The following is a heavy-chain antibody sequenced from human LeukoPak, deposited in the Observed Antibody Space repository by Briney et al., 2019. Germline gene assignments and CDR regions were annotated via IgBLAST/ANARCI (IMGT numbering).Heavy chain of an antibody. Sequence: GGSLRLSCTVSGFTFRNYLMHWVRQAPGGGLVWVSRINIDETNAYADSVSGRFIISRDNAKNTLYLQMSSLKAEDTAMYFCGRGGDGIDVWGQGTTVIVSS. CDR2: INIDETNA. CDR1: GFTFRNYL. V-gene: IGHV3-74*01. CDR3: GRGGDGIDV. J-gene: IGHJ3*01.